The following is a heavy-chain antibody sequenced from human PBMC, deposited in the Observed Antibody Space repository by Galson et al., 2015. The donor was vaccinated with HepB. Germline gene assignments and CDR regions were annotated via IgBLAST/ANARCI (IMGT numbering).Heavy chain of an antibody. D-gene: IGHD3-22*01. Sequence: SLRLSCAASGFTFSSYAMSWVRQAPGKGLEWVSAISGSGGSTYYADSVKGRFTISRDNSKNTLYLQMNSLRAEDTAVYYCAKAGDYYDSSGYFNFWGQGTLVTVSS. J-gene: IGHJ4*02. CDR3: AKAGDYYDSSGYFNF. CDR2: ISGSGGST. V-gene: IGHV3-23*01. CDR1: GFTFSSYA.